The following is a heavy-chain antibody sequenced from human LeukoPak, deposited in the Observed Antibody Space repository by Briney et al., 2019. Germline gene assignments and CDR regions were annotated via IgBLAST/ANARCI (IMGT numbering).Heavy chain of an antibody. V-gene: IGHV3-30*18. J-gene: IGHJ4*02. D-gene: IGHD3-22*01. CDR1: GFTFSSYG. CDR3: AKDPSEGYYYDSSGYYYY. Sequence: GRSLRLSCAASGFTFSSYGMHWVRQAPGKGLEWVAVISYDGSNKYHADSVKGRFTISRDNSKNTLYLQMNSLRAEDTAVYYCAKDPSEGYYYDSSGYYYYWGQGTLVTVSS. CDR2: ISYDGSNK.